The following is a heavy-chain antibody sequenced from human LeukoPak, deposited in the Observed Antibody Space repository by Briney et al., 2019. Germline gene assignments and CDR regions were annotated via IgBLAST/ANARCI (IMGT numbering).Heavy chain of an antibody. Sequence: GGSLRLSCAASGFTFSSYSMNWVRQAPGKGLEWVSSISSSSSYIYYADSVKGRFTISRDNAKNSLYLQMNSLRAEDTAVYYCARGYGWCGGDCYPNPWGQGTLVTVSS. V-gene: IGHV3-21*01. D-gene: IGHD2-21*01. CDR1: GFTFSSYS. CDR2: ISSSSSYI. J-gene: IGHJ5*02. CDR3: ARGYGWCGGDCYPNP.